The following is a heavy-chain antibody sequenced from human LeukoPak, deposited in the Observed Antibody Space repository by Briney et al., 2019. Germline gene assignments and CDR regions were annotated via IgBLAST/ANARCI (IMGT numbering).Heavy chain of an antibody. V-gene: IGHV3-21*01. CDR2: ICSSGTYR. D-gene: IGHD1-14*01. CDR3: ARVGNNTSGY. CDR1: GFTFSSYS. J-gene: IGHJ4*02. Sequence: GGSLRLSCAASGFTFSSYSMNWVRQAPGKGLEWVSSICSSGTYRYYADSAKGRFTISRDNAKNSLYLQMNSLRAEDTAVYSCARVGNNTSGYWGQGTLVTVSS.